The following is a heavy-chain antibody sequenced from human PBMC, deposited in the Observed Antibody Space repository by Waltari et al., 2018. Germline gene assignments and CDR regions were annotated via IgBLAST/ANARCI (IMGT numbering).Heavy chain of an antibody. D-gene: IGHD6-13*01. CDR2: IKQDGSEK. CDR1: AFTFSSYW. V-gene: IGHV3-7*01. CDR3: ARDYYSSSY. J-gene: IGHJ4*02. Sequence: EVQLVESGGGLVQPGGSLRLSCAASAFTFSSYWMSWVRQAPGKGLEWVANIKQDGSEKYYVDSVKGRFTISRDNAKNSLYLQMNSLRAEDTAVYYCARDYYSSSYWGQGTLVTVSS.